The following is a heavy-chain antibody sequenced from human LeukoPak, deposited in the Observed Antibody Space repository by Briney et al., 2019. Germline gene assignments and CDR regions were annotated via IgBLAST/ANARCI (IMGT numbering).Heavy chain of an antibody. CDR2: IIPIFGTA. CDR3: ARGSDCSGGSCYSDYYYYGMDV. J-gene: IGHJ6*02. V-gene: IGHV1-69*13. D-gene: IGHD2-15*01. CDR1: GGTFSSYA. Sequence: SVKVSCKASGGTFSSYAISWVRQAPRQGLEWMGGIIPIFGTANYAQKFQGRVTITADESTSTAYMELSSLRSEDTAVYYCARGSDCSGGSCYSDYYYYGMDVWGQGTTVTVSS.